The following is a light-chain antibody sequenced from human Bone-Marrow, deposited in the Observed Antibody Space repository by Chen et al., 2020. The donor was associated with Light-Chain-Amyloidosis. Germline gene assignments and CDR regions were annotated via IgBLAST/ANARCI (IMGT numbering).Light chain of an antibody. V-gene: IGLV3-21*02. J-gene: IGLJ2*01. CDR3: QVWDRNSDRPV. CDR1: NIGSTS. CDR2: DDS. Sequence: SYVLTQPSSVSVASGQTATIACGGNNIGSTSVHWYQQTPGQAPLLVVYDDSDRPSGIPGRLSGSSSGNTATLTNSRVEAGDEADYYCQVWDRNSDRPVFGGGTKLTVL.